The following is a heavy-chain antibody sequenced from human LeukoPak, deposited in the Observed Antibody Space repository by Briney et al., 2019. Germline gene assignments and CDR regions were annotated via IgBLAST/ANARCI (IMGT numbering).Heavy chain of an antibody. D-gene: IGHD5-18*01. CDR1: GLTSSSYA. CDR3: ARVITGSTYGQFDY. V-gene: IGHV3-74*01. J-gene: IGHJ4*02. CDR2: INSDGSRT. Sequence: GGSLRLSCAASGLTSSSYAMSWVRHAPGKGLVWVSRINSDGSRTNYADCVKGRFTISRDNAKNTVFLQMNSLRAEDAAVYYCARVITGSTYGQFDYWGQGALATVSP.